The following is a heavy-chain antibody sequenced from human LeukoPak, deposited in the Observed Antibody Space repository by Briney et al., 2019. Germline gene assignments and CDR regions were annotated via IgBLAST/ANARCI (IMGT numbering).Heavy chain of an antibody. CDR1: GFTVSSNY. Sequence: GGSLRLSCAASGFTVSSNYMSWVRQAPGKGLEWVSVIYSGGSTYYADSVEGRFTISRNNSKNTLYLQMNSLRAEDTAVYYCARDAMYYYGSGRYNWGQGTLVTVSS. D-gene: IGHD3-10*01. CDR2: IYSGGST. J-gene: IGHJ4*02. V-gene: IGHV3-66*02. CDR3: ARDAMYYYGSGRYN.